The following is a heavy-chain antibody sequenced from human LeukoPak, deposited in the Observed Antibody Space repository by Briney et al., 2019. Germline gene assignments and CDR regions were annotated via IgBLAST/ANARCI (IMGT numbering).Heavy chain of an antibody. CDR3: ARDGWTRSGYYYYYMDV. D-gene: IGHD3/OR15-3a*01. CDR1: GGSISSYY. V-gene: IGHV4-4*07. CDR2: IYSSGRT. Sequence: PSETLSLTCTVSGGSISSYYWSWIRQPAGKGLGWIGRIYSSGRTNYNSSLESRVTISVDKSKNQLSLKLSSVTAADTAVYYCARDGWTRSGYYYYYMDVWGKGTTVTVSS. J-gene: IGHJ6*03.